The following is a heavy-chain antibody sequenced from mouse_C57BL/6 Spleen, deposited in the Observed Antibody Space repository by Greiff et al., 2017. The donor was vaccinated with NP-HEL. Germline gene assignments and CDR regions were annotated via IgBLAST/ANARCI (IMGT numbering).Heavy chain of an antibody. J-gene: IGHJ2*01. D-gene: IGHD4-1*01. V-gene: IGHV1-78*01. CDR3: ARANWDDRDYFDY. CDR1: GYTFTDHT. Sequence: VQRVESDAELVKPGASVKISCKVSGYTFTDHTIHWMKQRPEQGLEWIGYIYPRDGSTKYNEKFKGKATLTADKSSSTAYMQLNSLTSEDSAVYFCARANWDDRDYFDYWGQGTTLTVSS. CDR2: IYPRDGST.